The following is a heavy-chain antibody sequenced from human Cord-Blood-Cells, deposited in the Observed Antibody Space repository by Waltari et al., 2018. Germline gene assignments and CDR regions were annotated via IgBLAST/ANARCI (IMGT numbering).Heavy chain of an antibody. Sequence: QVQLVQSGAEVKKPGASVNVSCKVSGYTLTELSMHWVRQAPGKGLEWMGGFDPENGETIYAQKFQGRVTMTEDTSTDTAYMELSSLRSEDTAVYYCATDRRDGYNYGDAFDIWGQGTMVTVSS. CDR2: FDPENGET. CDR3: ATDRRDGYNYGDAFDI. V-gene: IGHV1-24*01. J-gene: IGHJ3*02. D-gene: IGHD5-12*01. CDR1: GYTLTELS.